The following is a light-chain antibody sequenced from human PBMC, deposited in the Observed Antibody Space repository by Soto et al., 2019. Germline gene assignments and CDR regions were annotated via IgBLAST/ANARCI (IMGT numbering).Light chain of an antibody. CDR2: AAP. CDR1: QSISSY. J-gene: IGKJ1*01. V-gene: IGKV1-39*01. Sequence: DIPMTQPPSSLSASVGDRVTITCRASQSISSYLNWYQQKPGKAPKLLIYAAPSLQSGVPSRFRGSGSGTDFTLTISSLQPEDFATYYCQQSYSTPWTFGQGTKVEIK. CDR3: QQSYSTPWT.